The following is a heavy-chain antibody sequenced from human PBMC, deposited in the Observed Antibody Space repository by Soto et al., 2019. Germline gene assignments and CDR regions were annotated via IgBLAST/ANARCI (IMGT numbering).Heavy chain of an antibody. CDR1: DSVFVTSV. J-gene: IGHJ4*01. D-gene: IGHD3-16*01. CDR2: ISANDGGT. CDR3: GGGGGRHLRPLET. Sequence: QALLEQSGPEVKKPGDSVRISCWLYDSVFVTSVITWLRQAPGQGLEWMGGISANDGGTLSAMKFTDRLVMSKDPMRNMASLQLWEVPSAAWAVFFCGGGGGRHLRPLETWGHGTPVTVSS. V-gene: IGHV1-18*01.